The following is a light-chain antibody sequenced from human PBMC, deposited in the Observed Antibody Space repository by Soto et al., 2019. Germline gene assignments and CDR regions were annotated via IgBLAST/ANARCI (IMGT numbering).Light chain of an antibody. CDR3: QQRRNWPGA. V-gene: IGKV3-11*01. J-gene: IGKJ2*01. CDR1: QSVSRS. Sequence: EIVLTQSPVTLSLSPGESATLSCRASQSVSRSLAWYQKKPGQAPRLLIYDASKRVTGIPARFSGSGSGTDFTLTIRSLEPEDFAVYYCQQRRNWPGAFGQGTKLEIK. CDR2: DAS.